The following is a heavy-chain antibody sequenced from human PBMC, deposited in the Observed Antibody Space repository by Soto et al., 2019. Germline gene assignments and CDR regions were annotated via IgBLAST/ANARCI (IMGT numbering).Heavy chain of an antibody. V-gene: IGHV3-23*01. CDR2: LSGDGSRA. D-gene: IGHD3-16*01. CDR1: GFNFGGYA. Sequence: PGGSLRLSCAGTGFNFGGYAMSWVRPAPGKGLEWVSTLSGDGSRAYYADSVRGRFTVSRDNSKSTLYLRMNSLRADDTAIYYCAKRGGYAISFYDSWGQGTLVTVSS. J-gene: IGHJ4*02. CDR3: AKRGGYAISFYDS.